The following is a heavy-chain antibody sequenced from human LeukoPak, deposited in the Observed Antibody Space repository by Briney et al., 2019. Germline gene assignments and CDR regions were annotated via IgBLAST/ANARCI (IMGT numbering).Heavy chain of an antibody. V-gene: IGHV4-34*01. CDR3: ARAFGAAGIYGMDV. CDR2: INHSGST. J-gene: IGHJ6*02. Sequence: SETLSITCGVYGGSFSGDYWSCIRQPPGKGLDWIGEINHSGSTNYNPSLKSRVTISVDTSKNQFSLKLSSVTAADTAVYYCARAFGAAGIYGMDVWGQGTTVTGSS. CDR1: GGSFSGDY. D-gene: IGHD6-13*01.